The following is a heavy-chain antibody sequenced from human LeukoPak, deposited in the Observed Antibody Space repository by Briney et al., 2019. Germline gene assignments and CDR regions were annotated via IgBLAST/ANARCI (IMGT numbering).Heavy chain of an antibody. J-gene: IGHJ4*02. CDR3: AKVGYCDAGPCYFDS. V-gene: IGHV4-38-2*02. CDR1: GYFISSGYY. D-gene: IGHD2-15*01. CDR2: IFHSGNT. Sequence: TSETLSLTCTVSGYFISSGYYWGWIRQSPGKGLEWIGTIFHSGNTYYNPSLNSRVTLSVDASKNQFSLELNSVTAADTAVYYCAKVGYCDAGPCYFDSWGQGTLVTVSS.